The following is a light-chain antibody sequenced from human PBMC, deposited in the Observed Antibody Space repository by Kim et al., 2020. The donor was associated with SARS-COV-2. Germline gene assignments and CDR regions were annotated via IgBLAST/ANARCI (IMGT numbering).Light chain of an antibody. V-gene: IGLV3-10*01. Sequence: SYELTQPPSVSVSPGQTARITCSGDALPKKYAYRYQQKSGQAPVLVIYEDSKRPSGIPERFSGSSSGTMATLTISGAQVEDEADYDCYSTDSSGNHWVFGGGTKLTVL. CDR2: EDS. CDR3: YSTDSSGNHWV. CDR1: ALPKKY. J-gene: IGLJ3*02.